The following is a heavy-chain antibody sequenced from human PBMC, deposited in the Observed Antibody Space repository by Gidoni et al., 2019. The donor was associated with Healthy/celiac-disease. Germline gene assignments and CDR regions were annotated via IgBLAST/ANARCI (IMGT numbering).Heavy chain of an antibody. CDR2: ISYDGSNK. CDR1: GFTFSSYA. V-gene: IGHV3-30*01. Sequence: QVQLVESGGGVVQPGRSLRLSCAASGFTFSSYAMHWVRQAPGKGLEWVAVISYDGSNKYYADSVKGRFTISRDNSKNTLYLQMNSLRAEDTAVYYCARDGPEYYYDSSGSYYFDYWGQGTLVTVSS. D-gene: IGHD3-22*01. CDR3: ARDGPEYYYDSSGSYYFDY. J-gene: IGHJ4*02.